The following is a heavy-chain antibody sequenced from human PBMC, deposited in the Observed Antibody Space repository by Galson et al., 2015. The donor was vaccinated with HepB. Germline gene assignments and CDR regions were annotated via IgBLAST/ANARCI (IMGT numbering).Heavy chain of an antibody. D-gene: IGHD1-26*01. CDR2: ISGSGGST. V-gene: IGHV3-23*01. Sequence: LRLSCAASGFTFSSYAMSWVRQAPGKGLEWVSAISGSGGSTYYADSVKGRFTISRDNSKNTLYLQMNSLRAEDTAVYYCAKDGTYSGSRDPFVAWGQGTLVTVSS. J-gene: IGHJ5*02. CDR3: AKDGTYSGSRDPFVA. CDR1: GFTFSSYA.